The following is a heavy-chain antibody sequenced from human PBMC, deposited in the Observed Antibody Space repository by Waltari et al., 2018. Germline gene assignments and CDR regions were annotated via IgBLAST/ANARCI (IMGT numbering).Heavy chain of an antibody. J-gene: IGHJ5*02. CDR3: AREKAGYYYDSSGYYYGTPTRSNWFDP. V-gene: IGHV4-61*02. CDR1: GGSISSGSYY. D-gene: IGHD3-22*01. Sequence: QVQLQESGPGLVKPSQTLSLTCTVSGGSISSGSYYWSWIRQPAGKGLEWIGRIYTSGSTNSNPSPKSRVTISVDTSKNQFSLKLSSVTAADTAVYYCAREKAGYYYDSSGYYYGTPTRSNWFDPWGQGTLVTVSS. CDR2: IYTSGST.